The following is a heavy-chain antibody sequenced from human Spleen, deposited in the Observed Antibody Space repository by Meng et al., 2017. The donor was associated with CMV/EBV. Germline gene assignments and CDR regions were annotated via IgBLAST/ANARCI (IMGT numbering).Heavy chain of an antibody. D-gene: IGHD3/OR15-3a*01. V-gene: IGHV4-39*07. J-gene: IGHJ4*02. CDR2: IYYSGST. Sequence: QVQLQQWGPGLVKPSETLSLTCTVSGGSISSSRYYWGWIRQPPGKGLEWIGSIYYSGSTYHNPSLKSRVTISVDTSKNQFPLELSSVTGADTALYYCARDFPGGWTGPPHYFDYWGQGTLVTVSS. CDR1: GGSISSSRYY. CDR3: ARDFPGGWTGPPHYFDY.